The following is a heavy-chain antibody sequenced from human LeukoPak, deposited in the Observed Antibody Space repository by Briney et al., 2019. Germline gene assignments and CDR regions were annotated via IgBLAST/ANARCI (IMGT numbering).Heavy chain of an antibody. D-gene: IGHD6-19*01. CDR2: IKQEGSEK. CDR1: GFSFSSEW. J-gene: IGHJ4*02. CDR3: GRGVAVESPFDY. Sequence: GGCLRLCCAAYGFSFSSEWMRSVRQAPGKGLEWVANIKQEGSEKYYVDSVKDRVTISRDNAKNSLSQQIDSLGDDGASVYYCGRGVAVESPFDYWGQGTLVTVFS. V-gene: IGHV3-7*01.